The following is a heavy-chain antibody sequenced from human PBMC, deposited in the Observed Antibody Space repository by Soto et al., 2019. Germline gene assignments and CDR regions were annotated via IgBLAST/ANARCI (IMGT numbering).Heavy chain of an antibody. CDR1: GYTFNSYG. CDR3: ARGAPHDY. V-gene: IGHV1-18*01. CDR2: ISAYNSNT. J-gene: IGHJ4*02. Sequence: QVQLVQSGAELKKPGASVKVSCKPSGYTFNSYGITWVRQAPGQGLEWMGWISAYNSNTVYAQRLQGRVTMTTDTYTSTAYMELRSLRSADTAVYYCARGAPHDYWGQGTLVTVSS.